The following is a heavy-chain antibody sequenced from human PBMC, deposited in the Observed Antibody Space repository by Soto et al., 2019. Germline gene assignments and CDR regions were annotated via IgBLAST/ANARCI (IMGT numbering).Heavy chain of an antibody. D-gene: IGHD3-22*01. J-gene: IGHJ4*02. CDR1: GFTFSSSD. Sequence: EVQLLESGGGLVQPGGSLRLSCAASGFTFSSSDMTWVRQAPGQGLEWVSSINTNGGGTWYAASVEGRFTISRDNFENTLYLQMNSLRAEDTAIYKCAKGGLSTSGLEYWGQGTLVTVSS. CDR2: INTNGGGT. V-gene: IGHV3-23*01. CDR3: AKGGLSTSGLEY.